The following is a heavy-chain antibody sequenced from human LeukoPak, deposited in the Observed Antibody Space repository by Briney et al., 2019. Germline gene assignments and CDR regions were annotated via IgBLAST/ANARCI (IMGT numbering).Heavy chain of an antibody. CDR2: ISGSGGST. CDR3: AKTLWDYYDSSGSYSFSA. V-gene: IGHV3-23*01. D-gene: IGHD3-22*01. Sequence: GGSLRLSCAASGFTLSSYAMSWVRQAPGKGLEWVSAISGSGGSTYYADSVKGRFTISRDNSKNTLYLQMNSLRAEDTAVYYCAKTLWDYYDSSGSYSFSAWGQGTLVTVSS. J-gene: IGHJ4*02. CDR1: GFTLSSYA.